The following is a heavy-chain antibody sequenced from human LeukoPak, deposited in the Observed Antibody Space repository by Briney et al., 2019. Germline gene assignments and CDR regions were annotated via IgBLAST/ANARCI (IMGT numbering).Heavy chain of an antibody. Sequence: SVKVSCKASGGTFSSYTISWVRQAPGQGLEWMGRIIPILGIANYAQKFQGRVTITADKSTSTAYMELSSLRSEDTAVYYCARDGDMDYGGNPDHWGQGTLVTVSS. D-gene: IGHD4-23*01. CDR1: GGTFSSYT. V-gene: IGHV1-69*04. J-gene: IGHJ5*02. CDR2: IIPILGIA. CDR3: ARDGDMDYGGNPDH.